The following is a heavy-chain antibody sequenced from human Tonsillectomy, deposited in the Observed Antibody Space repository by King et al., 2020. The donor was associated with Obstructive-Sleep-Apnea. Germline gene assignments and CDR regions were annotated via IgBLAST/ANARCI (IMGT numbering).Heavy chain of an antibody. Sequence: VQLVQSGGGVVQPGRSLRLSCAASGFTVSTYGMHWVRQAPGKGLEWVAIISYDGSNKYYADSVKGRFTISRDNSKNTLYLQMNSLRAEDTAVYYCASEYYGSGWGPGGRYYYGMDVWGQGTTVTVSS. V-gene: IGHV3-30*03. CDR1: GFTVSTYG. D-gene: IGHD6-19*01. J-gene: IGHJ6*02. CDR3: ASEYYGSGWGPGGRYYYGMDV. CDR2: ISYDGSNK.